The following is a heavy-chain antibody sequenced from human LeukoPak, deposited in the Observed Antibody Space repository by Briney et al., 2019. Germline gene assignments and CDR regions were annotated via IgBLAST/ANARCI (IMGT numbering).Heavy chain of an antibody. D-gene: IGHD4-11*01. CDR2: INTDGSST. CDR1: GFTFSSYW. V-gene: IGHV3-74*01. CDR3: ARDRHVPDYSNELDY. Sequence: PGGSLRLSCAASGFTFSSYWMHWVRQAPGKGLVWVSRINTDGSSTSYADSVKGRFTISRDNAKNALYLQMNSLRAEDTAVYYCARDRHVPDYSNELDYWGQGTLVTVSS. J-gene: IGHJ4*02.